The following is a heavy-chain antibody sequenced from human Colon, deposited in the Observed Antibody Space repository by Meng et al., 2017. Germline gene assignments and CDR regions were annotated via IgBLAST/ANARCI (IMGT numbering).Heavy chain of an antibody. CDR3: ARRAPLWFGELASFDS. CDR1: GGSSNGYY. CDR2: INHSGST. V-gene: IGHV4-34*01. J-gene: IGHJ4*02. D-gene: IGHD3-10*01. Sequence: QWGVGLLKPSQPRSPPCAVYGGSSNGYYWSWIRQPPGKGLEWIGEINHSGSTNYNPSLKSRVTISVDTSKNQFSLKLSSVTAAATAVYFCARRAPLWFGELASFDSWGQGTLVTVSS.